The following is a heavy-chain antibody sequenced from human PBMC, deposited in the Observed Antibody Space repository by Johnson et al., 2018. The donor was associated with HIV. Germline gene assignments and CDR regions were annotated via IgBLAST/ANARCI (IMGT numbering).Heavy chain of an antibody. Sequence: MLLVESGGGLIQPGGSLRLSCAASGFTVSINYMSWVRQAPGKGLEWVSIIYAGGNIYYAHSVKGRFTISRDNSRNTLYLQMDSLRADDPAVDYCASGQIPYYYDGTGYRWATAFDSWGQGTMVTVSS. J-gene: IGHJ3*02. CDR3: ASGQIPYYYDGTGYRWATAFDS. CDR2: IYAGGNI. D-gene: IGHD3-22*01. CDR1: GFTVSINY. V-gene: IGHV3-53*01.